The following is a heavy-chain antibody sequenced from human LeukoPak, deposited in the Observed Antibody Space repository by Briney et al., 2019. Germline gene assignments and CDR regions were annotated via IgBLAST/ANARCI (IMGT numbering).Heavy chain of an antibody. Sequence: SETLSLTCTVSGGSISTYYWSWIRQPPGEGLEWIGSIYYSGTTHSNPSLKSRATISVDTSKNHLSLKVNFVTAADTAVYYCASARSSWENYFDYWGQGTLVTVSS. CDR2: IYYSGTT. CDR1: GGSISTYY. D-gene: IGHD6-13*01. CDR3: ASARSSWENYFDY. V-gene: IGHV4-59*01. J-gene: IGHJ4*02.